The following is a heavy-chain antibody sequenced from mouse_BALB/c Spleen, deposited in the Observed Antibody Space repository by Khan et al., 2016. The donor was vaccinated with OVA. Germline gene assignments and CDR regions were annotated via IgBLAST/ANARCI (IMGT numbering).Heavy chain of an antibody. D-gene: IGHD1-1*01. CDR1: GFTFSNYA. CDR3: ARSPRYYGNNYFIY. V-gene: IGHV5-9-3*01. J-gene: IGHJ2*01. CDR2: ISSGGSYT. Sequence: EVELVESGGGLVKPGGSLKLSCAASGFTFSNYAMSWVRQIPENRLEWVATISSGGSYTYYPDSVKGRFTISRDNAKNTLYLQISSLRSEDTAMYYPARSPRYYGNNYFIYWGQGTTRTVST.